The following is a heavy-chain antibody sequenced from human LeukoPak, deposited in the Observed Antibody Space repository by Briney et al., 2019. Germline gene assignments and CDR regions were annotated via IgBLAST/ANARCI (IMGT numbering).Heavy chain of an antibody. J-gene: IGHJ4*02. Sequence: GGSLRLSCAASGFSFSRHGMSWVRQAPGQGLGWVTGIIGTGGTYYADSVKGRFANATDIPKNTLFLQMNSLRAEDTAIYCCAHGSMYQLDYWGQGTLVTVTS. CDR2: IIGTGGT. CDR1: GFSFSRHG. CDR3: AHGSMYQLDY. V-gene: IGHV3-23*01. D-gene: IGHD2-2*01.